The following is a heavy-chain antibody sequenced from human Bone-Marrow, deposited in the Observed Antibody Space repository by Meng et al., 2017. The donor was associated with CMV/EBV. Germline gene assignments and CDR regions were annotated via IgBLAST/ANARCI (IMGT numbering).Heavy chain of an antibody. CDR2: ISYDGSNK. D-gene: IGHD2-2*01. J-gene: IGHJ4*02. V-gene: IGHV3-30-3*01. CDR1: GFTFRSYA. CDR3: ATLDDIVVVPAAKRLLSPQRFFDY. Sequence: GESLKISCAASGFTFRSYAMHWVRQAPGKGLEWVAVISYDGSNKYYADSVKGRFTISRDNSKNTLYLQMNSLRAEDTAVYYCATLDDIVVVPAAKRLLSPQRFFDYWGQGTLVTVSS.